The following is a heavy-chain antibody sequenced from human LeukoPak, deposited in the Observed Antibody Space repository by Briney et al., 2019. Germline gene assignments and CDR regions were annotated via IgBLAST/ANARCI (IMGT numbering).Heavy chain of an antibody. CDR1: GFTFRSYW. CDR2: IKKDGSEV. V-gene: IGHV3-7*01. CDR3: ARYTGWYFDY. Sequence: GGSLRLSCAPSGFTFRSYWMSWVRQAPGKGLEWVAKIKKDGSEVYYLDSVKGRFIVSRDNVKNSLYVQMNSLRVEDTAVYYCARYTGWYFDYWGQGTLVTVSS. J-gene: IGHJ4*02. D-gene: IGHD2-8*02.